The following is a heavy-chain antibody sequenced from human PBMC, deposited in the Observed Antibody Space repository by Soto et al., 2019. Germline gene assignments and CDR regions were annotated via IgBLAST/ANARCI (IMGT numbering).Heavy chain of an antibody. CDR1: GDSINSDKYY. Sequence: SETLSLTCSVSGDSINSDKYYWGWIRQPPGKGLEWIGCIYFRGNTYYNPSLQTRVTISLDTSKNQFSLKLSSVTAADTAVYYCARSSSWYDFYYYGMDVWGQGTTVTVSS. D-gene: IGHD6-13*01. CDR3: ARSSSWYDFYYYGMDV. V-gene: IGHV4-39*07. J-gene: IGHJ6*02. CDR2: IYFRGNT.